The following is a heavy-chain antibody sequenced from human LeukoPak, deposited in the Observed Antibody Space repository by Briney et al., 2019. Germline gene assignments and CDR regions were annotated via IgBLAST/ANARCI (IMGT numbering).Heavy chain of an antibody. D-gene: IGHD2-21*01. CDR1: GYTFTSYD. Sequence: SVKVSCKASGYTFTSYDISWVRQAPGQGLEWMGGIIPIFGTANYGQKFQGRVTITADKSTSTAYMELSSLRSEDTAVYYCARASFGHLFHMDVWGKGTTVTVSS. J-gene: IGHJ6*03. CDR2: IIPIFGTA. V-gene: IGHV1-69*06. CDR3: ARASFGHLFHMDV.